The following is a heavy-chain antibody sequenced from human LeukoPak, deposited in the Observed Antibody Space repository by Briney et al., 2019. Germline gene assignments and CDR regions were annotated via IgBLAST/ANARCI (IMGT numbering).Heavy chain of an antibody. Sequence: PGGSLRLSCAASGFTFSSFEMNWVRQAPGKGLEWVSYISSSGSTIYYADSVKGRFTISRDNAKSSLYLQMSSLRAEDTAVYYCARDRSYGSFNYWGQGTLVTVSS. CDR1: GFTFSSFE. J-gene: IGHJ4*02. V-gene: IGHV3-48*03. D-gene: IGHD5-18*01. CDR2: ISSSGSTI. CDR3: ARDRSYGSFNY.